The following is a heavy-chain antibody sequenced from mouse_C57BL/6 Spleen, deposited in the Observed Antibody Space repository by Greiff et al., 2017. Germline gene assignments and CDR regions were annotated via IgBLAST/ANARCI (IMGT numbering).Heavy chain of an antibody. CDR1: GYAFSSSW. V-gene: IGHV1-82*01. CDR3: ARAPHYAMDY. CDR2: IYPGDGDT. Sequence: VQLQQSGPELVKPGASVKISCKASGYAFSSSWMNWVKQRPGKGLEWIGRIYPGDGDTNYNGKFKGKATLTADKSSSTAYMQLSSLTSEDSSVYFCARAPHYAMDYWGKGTSVTVSS. J-gene: IGHJ4*01.